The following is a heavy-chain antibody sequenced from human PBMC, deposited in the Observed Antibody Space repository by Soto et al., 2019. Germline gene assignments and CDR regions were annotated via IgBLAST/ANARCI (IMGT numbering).Heavy chain of an antibody. D-gene: IGHD3-10*01. CDR1: GFTFSSYG. Sequence: QVQLMESGGGVVQPGRSLRLSCAASGFTFSSYGMHWVRQAPGKGLEWVAVIWYDGSNKYYADSVKGRFTISRDNSKNTLYLQMNSLRAEDTAVYYCARDVGASGVLDYWGQGTLVTVSS. CDR3: ARDVGASGVLDY. CDR2: IWYDGSNK. J-gene: IGHJ4*02. V-gene: IGHV3-33*01.